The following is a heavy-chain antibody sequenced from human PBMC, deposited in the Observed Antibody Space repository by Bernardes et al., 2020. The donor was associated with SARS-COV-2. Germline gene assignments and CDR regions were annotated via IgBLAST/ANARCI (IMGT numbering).Heavy chain of an antibody. Sequence: GGSLRLSCAASGFTFSSYWMSWVRQAPGKGLVWVSRINSDGSSTSYADSVKGRFTISRDNAKNTLYLQMNSLRAEDTAVYYCASQEEDLRFPSVYGMDVWGQGTTVTVSS. D-gene: IGHD3-3*01. CDR3: ASQEEDLRFPSVYGMDV. V-gene: IGHV3-74*01. CDR1: GFTFSSYW. J-gene: IGHJ6*02. CDR2: INSDGSST.